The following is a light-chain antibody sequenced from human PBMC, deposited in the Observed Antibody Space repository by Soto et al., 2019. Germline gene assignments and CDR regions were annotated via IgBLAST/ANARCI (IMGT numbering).Light chain of an antibody. CDR2: GAS. Sequence: MVMTQSPATLSVSPGERATLSCRASQSVSNSLAWYQQKPGQAPRLFIYGASTRATGIPARFSGSGSGTEFTLTISSLQSEDFAVYYCQQYNNWPRTFGQGTTVEIK. CDR3: QQYNNWPRT. V-gene: IGKV3-15*01. J-gene: IGKJ1*01. CDR1: QSVSNS.